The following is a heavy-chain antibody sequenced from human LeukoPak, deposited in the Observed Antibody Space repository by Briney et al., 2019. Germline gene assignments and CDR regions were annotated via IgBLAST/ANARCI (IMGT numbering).Heavy chain of an antibody. V-gene: IGHV3-48*01. J-gene: IGHJ4*02. Sequence: GGSLRLSCTASGFPFIEYSMNWVRQAPGKGLEWISYIGIDSGNTKYADSVRGRFIISADKAKNSLYLQMNSLRVEDTAVYYCARDHNYAFDNWGQGTLVSVAS. D-gene: IGHD1-1*01. CDR2: IGIDSGNT. CDR1: GFPFIEYS. CDR3: ARDHNYAFDN.